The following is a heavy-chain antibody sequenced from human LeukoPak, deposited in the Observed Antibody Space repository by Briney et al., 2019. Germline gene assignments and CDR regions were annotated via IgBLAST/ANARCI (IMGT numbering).Heavy chain of an antibody. CDR1: GYTFTGYY. Sequence: ASVKVSCKASGYTFTGYYMHWVRQAPGQGLEWMGWINPNSGGTNYAQKFQGRVTMTRDTSISTAYMELSRLRSDDTAVYYCARDYSGYDYRGSYFDYWGQGTLVTVSS. D-gene: IGHD5-12*01. V-gene: IGHV1-2*02. J-gene: IGHJ4*02. CDR3: ARDYSGYDYRGSYFDY. CDR2: INPNSGGT.